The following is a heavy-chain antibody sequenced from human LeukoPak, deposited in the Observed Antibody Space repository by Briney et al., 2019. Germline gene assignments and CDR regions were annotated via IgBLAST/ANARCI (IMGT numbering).Heavy chain of an antibody. J-gene: IGHJ6*02. CDR2: ISDSGGST. D-gene: IGHD2-2*01. V-gene: IGHV3-23*01. CDR1: GFTFSSNA. CDR3: AKAVYQLHTSVYGMDV. Sequence: PGGSLRLSCAASGFTFSSNAMSWVRQAPGKGLEWVSTISDSGGSTYCADSVEGQFTISRDNSKNTLYLQMNSLRAEDTAVYHCAKAVYQLHTSVYGMDVWGQGTPVTVSS.